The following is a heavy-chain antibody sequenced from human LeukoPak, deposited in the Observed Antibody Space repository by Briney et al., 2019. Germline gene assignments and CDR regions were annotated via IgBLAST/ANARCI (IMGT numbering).Heavy chain of an antibody. J-gene: IGHJ4*02. D-gene: IGHD3-22*01. CDR2: IIPIFGTA. CDR3: ATVDSSGYYSLDY. V-gene: IGHV1-69*05. Sequence: ASVKVSCKASGGTFSSYAISWVRQAPGQGLEWMGGIIPIFGTANYAQKFQGRVTITTDESTSTAYMELSSLRSEDTAVYYCATVDSSGYYSLDYWGQGTLVTVSS. CDR1: GGTFSSYA.